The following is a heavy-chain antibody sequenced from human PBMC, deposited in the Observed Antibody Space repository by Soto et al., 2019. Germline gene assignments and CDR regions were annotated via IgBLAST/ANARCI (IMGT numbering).Heavy chain of an antibody. V-gene: IGHV1-2*02. J-gene: IGHJ3*01. CDR1: GYNFIAQN. CDR3: ARDRHLISPSDAFDL. CDR2: MNPNRGGS. Sequence: QVHLVQSGAEVKKPGASVKVSCMASGYNFIAQNIHWVRQAPGLGREWMGKMNPNRGGSDYAQEFQSRVTVTRETAISTVYMELTSLISDDTAVSYCARDRHLISPSDAFDLWGQGTMVIVSS.